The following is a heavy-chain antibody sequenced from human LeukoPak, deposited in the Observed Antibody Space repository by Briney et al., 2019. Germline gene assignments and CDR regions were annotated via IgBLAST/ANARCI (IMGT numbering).Heavy chain of an antibody. Sequence: PGRSLRLSCAASGFTFDDYAMHWVRQAPGKGLEWVSGISWNSGSIGYADSVKGRFTISRDNAKNSLYLQMNSLRVEDTALYYCAKDIGDSIAVADHAFDYWGQGTLVTVSS. D-gene: IGHD6-19*01. CDR2: ISWNSGSI. J-gene: IGHJ4*02. CDR3: AKDIGDSIAVADHAFDY. CDR1: GFTFDDYA. V-gene: IGHV3-9*01.